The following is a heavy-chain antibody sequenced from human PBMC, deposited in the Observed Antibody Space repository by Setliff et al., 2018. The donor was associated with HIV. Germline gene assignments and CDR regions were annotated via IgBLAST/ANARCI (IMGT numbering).Heavy chain of an antibody. CDR2: IYHSGGS. CDR1: GYSISSGYY. J-gene: IGHJ2*01. CDR3: ARGPPFDR. Sequence: SETLSLTCSVSGYSISSGYYWAWIRQPPGKGLEWIGSIYHSGGSYYNPSLKSRVTISVDTSKNQFSLKLTSVTAADTAVYYCARGPPFDRWGRGTLVTVS. V-gene: IGHV4-38-2*02.